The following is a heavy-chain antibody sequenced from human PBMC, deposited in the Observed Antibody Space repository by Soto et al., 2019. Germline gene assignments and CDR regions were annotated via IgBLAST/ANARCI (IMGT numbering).Heavy chain of an antibody. D-gene: IGHD3-10*01. Sequence: SETLSLTCTVSGGSISSSSYYWGWIRQPPGKGLEWIGSIYYSGSTYYNPSLKSRVTISVDTSKNQFSLKLSSVTAADTALYYCARRRYYYGSGSYLSAGLGKGLYYYYMDVWGKGTTVTVSS. CDR1: GGSISSSSYY. CDR3: ARRRYYYGSGSYLSAGLGKGLYYYYMDV. V-gene: IGHV4-39*01. CDR2: IYYSGST. J-gene: IGHJ6*03.